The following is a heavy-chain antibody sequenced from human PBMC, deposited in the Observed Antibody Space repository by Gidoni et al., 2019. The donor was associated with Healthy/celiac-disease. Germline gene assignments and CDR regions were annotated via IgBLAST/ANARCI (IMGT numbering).Heavy chain of an antibody. Sequence: EVQLLESGGGLVQTGGSLRLSCAAPRFTFTSYAMSWVRQVPGKGMEWVSAISGSGGSTYYADSVKGRFTISRDNSKNTLYLQMNSLRAEDTAVYYCAKGRWGYYKEYFQHWGQGTLVTVSS. CDR3: AKGRWGYYKEYFQH. D-gene: IGHD3-22*01. V-gene: IGHV3-23*01. CDR1: RFTFTSYA. CDR2: ISGSGGST. J-gene: IGHJ1*01.